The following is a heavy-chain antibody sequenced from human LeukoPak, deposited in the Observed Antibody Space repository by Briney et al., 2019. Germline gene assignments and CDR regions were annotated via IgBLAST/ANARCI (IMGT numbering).Heavy chain of an antibody. J-gene: IGHJ4*02. D-gene: IGHD4-17*01. CDR2: SSSSGSTI. CDR3: ARDRRNGDYVAGYFDY. CDR1: GFTFSDYY. V-gene: IGHV3-11*01. Sequence: GWSLRLTCAASGFTFSDYYMSWIRQAPGKGLDWVSDSSSSGSTIYYADSVKGRFTISRDNAKNSLYLQMNSLRAEDTAVYYCARDRRNGDYVAGYFDYWGQGTLVTVSS.